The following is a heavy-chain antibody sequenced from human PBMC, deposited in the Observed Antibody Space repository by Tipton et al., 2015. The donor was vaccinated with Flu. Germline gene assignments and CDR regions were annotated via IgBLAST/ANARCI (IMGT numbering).Heavy chain of an antibody. J-gene: IGHJ3*01. V-gene: IGHV1-2*02. CDR2: INPNNGGT. D-gene: IGHD1-20*01. CDR3: ARAGKYNWNDVHDAFDV. CDR1: GYTFTDYY. Sequence: QLVQSGAEVKKPGASVKVSCKASGYTFTDYYIHWVRQRQAPGQGLEWMGWINPNNGGTEYAQKFQGTVTMTRDRSITTVYMDLSRLRSDDTAVYYCARAGKYNWNDVHDAFDVWGQGTKVTVSS.